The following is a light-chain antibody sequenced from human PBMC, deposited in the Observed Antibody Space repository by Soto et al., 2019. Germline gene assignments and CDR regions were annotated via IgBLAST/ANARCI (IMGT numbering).Light chain of an antibody. Sequence: QSALTQPASVSGSPGQSITISCKGTSGDVGNYNLVSWYQQHPGKVPKLMIFDVSERPSGVSNRFSGSKSGNTASLTISGLQAEDEADYYCCSYVGSSIYVFGTGTKVTV. V-gene: IGLV2-23*02. CDR1: SGDVGNYNL. CDR2: DVS. CDR3: CSYVGSSIYV. J-gene: IGLJ1*01.